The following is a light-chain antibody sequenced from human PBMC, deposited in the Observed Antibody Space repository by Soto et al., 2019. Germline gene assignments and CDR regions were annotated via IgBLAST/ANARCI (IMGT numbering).Light chain of an antibody. V-gene: IGKV3-15*01. Sequence: EIVVTQSPATLSVSPGERATLSCRASQSVSSNLAWYQQKPGQAPRLLIYGASTRATGVPARFSGSGSGTEFTLTISGLQSEDFAVYYCQQYNDWPRTFGQGTKVDI. CDR3: QQYNDWPRT. CDR2: GAS. CDR1: QSVSSN. J-gene: IGKJ1*01.